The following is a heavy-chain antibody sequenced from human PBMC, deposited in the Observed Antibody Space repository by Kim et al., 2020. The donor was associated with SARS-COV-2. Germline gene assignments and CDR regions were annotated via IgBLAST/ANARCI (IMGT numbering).Heavy chain of an antibody. Sequence: SVKVSCKASGGTFSSYAISWVRQAPGQGLEWMGGIIPIFGTANYAQKFQGRVTITADESTSTAYMELSSLRSEDTAVYYCARVHPPPSPYGSGSPWWFDPWGQGTLVTVSS. J-gene: IGHJ5*02. CDR1: GGTFSSYA. D-gene: IGHD3-10*01. V-gene: IGHV1-69*13. CDR2: IIPIFGTA. CDR3: ARVHPPPSPYGSGSPWWFDP.